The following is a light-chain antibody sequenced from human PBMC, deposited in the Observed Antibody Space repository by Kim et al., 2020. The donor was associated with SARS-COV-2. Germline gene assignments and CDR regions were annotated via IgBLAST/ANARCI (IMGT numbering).Light chain of an antibody. Sequence: QTITISCPATSSDVGAYPHVSWYQHRPGKAPILMIYDVSNRPSGVSNRFSGSKSGNTASLTISGLQAEDEADYYCISYSTSSTPFVFGGGTKLTVL. CDR2: DVS. J-gene: IGLJ2*01. V-gene: IGLV2-14*03. CDR3: ISYSTSSTPFV. CDR1: SSDVGAYPH.